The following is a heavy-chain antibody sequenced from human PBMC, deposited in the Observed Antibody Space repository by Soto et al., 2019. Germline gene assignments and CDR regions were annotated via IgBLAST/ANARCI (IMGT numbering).Heavy chain of an antibody. J-gene: IGHJ1*01. D-gene: IGHD2-15*01. CDR2: VNPSGGST. CDR1: GYLFTAYS. V-gene: IGHV1-46*01. CDR3: AREENCSGGTCYSEYFHS. Sequence: ASVKVSCKASGYLFTAYSMHWVRLAPGQGLEWMGVVNPSGGSTKYAQNFQGRGTMTRDTSTTTIYMELSSLRSDDTAIYYCAREENCSGGTCYSEYFHSWGQGTMVTVAS.